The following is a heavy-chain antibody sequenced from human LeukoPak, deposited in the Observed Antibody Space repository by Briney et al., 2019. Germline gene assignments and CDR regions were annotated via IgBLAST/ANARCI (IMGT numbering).Heavy chain of an antibody. V-gene: IGHV1-18*01. Sequence: GASVKVSCKASGYTFRTYGITWVRQAPRQGLEWMGWISPYNGNTNYLQKFQGRVTMTTDTSTTTAYMELRSLRSDDTAIYYCAKTSLGRQYFDSWGQGTLVTVSS. CDR2: ISPYNGNT. CDR3: AKTSLGRQYFDS. D-gene: IGHD3-16*01. J-gene: IGHJ4*02. CDR1: GYTFRTYG.